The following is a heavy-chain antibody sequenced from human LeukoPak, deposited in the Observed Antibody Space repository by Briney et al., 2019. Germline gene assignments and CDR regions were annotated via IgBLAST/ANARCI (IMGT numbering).Heavy chain of an antibody. J-gene: IGHJ3*02. CDR3: ARQRTYYDFWSGYYLQAFDI. CDR2: IYYSGST. V-gene: IGHV4-39*01. D-gene: IGHD3-3*01. Sequence: SETLSLTCTVSGGSISSSSYYWGWLRQPPGKGLEWIGSIYYSGSTYYNPSLKSRVTISVDTSKNQFSLKLSSVTAAETAVFYCARQRTYYDFWSGYYLQAFDIWGQGTMVTVSS. CDR1: GGSISSSSYY.